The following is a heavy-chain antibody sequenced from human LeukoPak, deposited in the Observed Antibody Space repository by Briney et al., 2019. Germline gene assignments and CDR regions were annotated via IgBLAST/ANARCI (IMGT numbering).Heavy chain of an antibody. CDR3: VKDDMVTSSFDY. Sequence: GGSLRLSCAVSGFTFSNYAMSWVRQAPGKGLNWVSSISADGDRTYSADSVKGRFSISRDNSKNTLSLQLNSLRVEDTAVYYCVKDDMVTSSFDYWGQGTLITVSS. CDR2: ISADGDRT. D-gene: IGHD2-21*02. V-gene: IGHV3-23*01. CDR1: GFTFSNYA. J-gene: IGHJ4*02.